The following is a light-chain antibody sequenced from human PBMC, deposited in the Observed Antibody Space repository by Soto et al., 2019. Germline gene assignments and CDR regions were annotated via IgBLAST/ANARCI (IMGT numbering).Light chain of an antibody. V-gene: IGKV1-39*01. CDR2: AAS. J-gene: IGKJ1*01. CDR3: QQSYSIPST. Sequence: DIQMTQSPSSLSASVGDRVTITCRASQSISSYLNWYQQKPGKAPKLLIYAASSLQSGVPSRFSGSGSGTDFTLTISSLQPEAFANYYCQQSYSIPSTFGQGTKVDIK. CDR1: QSISSY.